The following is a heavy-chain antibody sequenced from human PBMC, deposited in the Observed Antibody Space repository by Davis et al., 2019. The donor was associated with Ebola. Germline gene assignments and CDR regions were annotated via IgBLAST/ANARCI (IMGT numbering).Heavy chain of an antibody. J-gene: IGHJ4*02. CDR1: GYTFTNYL. V-gene: IGHV5-51*01. CDR3: ARASEDGYDGFFDF. CDR2: IYPYDSDT. Sequence: GESLKISCKVSGYTFTNYLSGWVRHLRGKGLEWLGIIYPYDSDTRYSPSLEGQVTMSVDKSVRTVYLQWNTLEASDSALYYCARASEDGYDGFFDFWGQGTVVTVSS. D-gene: IGHD5-12*01.